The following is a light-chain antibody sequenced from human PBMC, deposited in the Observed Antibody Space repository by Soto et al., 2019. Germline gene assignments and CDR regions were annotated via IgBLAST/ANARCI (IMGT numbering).Light chain of an antibody. Sequence: DIQMTQSPSTLSASVGDRVTITCRASQSVGSWLAWHQQKPGKAPKVLIYKASSLASGVPSRFSGSGSGTEFTLTISSLQPDDFAIYYCQQYLSYPLTFGGGTKVEIK. CDR2: KAS. CDR1: QSVGSW. V-gene: IGKV1-5*03. J-gene: IGKJ4*01. CDR3: QQYLSYPLT.